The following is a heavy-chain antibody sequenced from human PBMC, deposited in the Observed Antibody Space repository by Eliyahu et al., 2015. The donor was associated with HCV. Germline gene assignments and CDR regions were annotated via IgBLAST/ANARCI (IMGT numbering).Heavy chain of an antibody. CDR3: ARLGVYDFWSGYYTRRGEDRSNSFDY. V-gene: IGHV4-39*01. CDR1: GGSISSSSYY. D-gene: IGHD3-3*01. J-gene: IGHJ4*02. Sequence: QLQLQESGPGLVKPSETLSLTCTVSGGSISSSSYYWGWIRQPPGKGLEWIGGILFCGGAPFQPSLKSRVTISVDTSKNQFSLKLSSVTAADTAVYYCARLGVYDFWSGYYTRRGEDRSNSFDYWGQGTLVTVSS. CDR2: ILFCGGA.